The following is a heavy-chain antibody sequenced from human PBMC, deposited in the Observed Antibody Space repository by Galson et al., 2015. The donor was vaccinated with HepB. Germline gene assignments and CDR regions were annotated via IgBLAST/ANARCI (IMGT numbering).Heavy chain of an antibody. V-gene: IGHV1-18*01. J-gene: IGHJ3*02. CDR1: GYTFTSYG. D-gene: IGHD1-26*01. Sequence: SVKVSCKASGYTFTSYGISWVRQAPGQGLEWMGWISAYNGNTNYAQKLQGRVTMTTDTSTSTAYMELRSLRSDDTAVYYCARDFGPIVGATTGAFDIWGQGTMVTVSS. CDR3: ARDFGPIVGATTGAFDI. CDR2: ISAYNGNT.